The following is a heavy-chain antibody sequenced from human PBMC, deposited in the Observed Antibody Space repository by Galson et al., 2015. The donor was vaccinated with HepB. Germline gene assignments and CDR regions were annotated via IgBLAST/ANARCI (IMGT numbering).Heavy chain of an antibody. CDR3: SRIPAGSRSGHLITGYMDV. D-gene: IGHD3-3*01. CDR2: IDWDDDK. J-gene: IGHJ6*03. CDR1: GFSLGTSGMC. Sequence: PALVKPTQTLTLTCTFSGFSLGTSGMCVSWIRQPPGKALEWLALIDWDDDKYYTTSLKTRLTISQDTSKNQVVLTMTNMDPVDTATYYCSRIPAGSRSGHLITGYMDVWDKGTTVTVSS. V-gene: IGHV2-70*01.